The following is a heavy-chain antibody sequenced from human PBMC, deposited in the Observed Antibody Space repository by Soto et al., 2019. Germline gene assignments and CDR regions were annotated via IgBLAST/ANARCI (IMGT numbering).Heavy chain of an antibody. Sequence: EVQLLESGGGLVLPGGSLRLSCAASGFSFSRYALSWVRQAPGKGLEWVSSISGSGGSTYHAGSVKGRFTITRDSSTNTVYLQMNSLREDDTAVYYCAKYSSGTYYDGPFEMWGQGTMVTVSS. CDR1: GFSFSRYA. CDR3: AKYSSGTYYDGPFEM. J-gene: IGHJ3*02. V-gene: IGHV3-23*01. D-gene: IGHD1-26*01. CDR2: ISGSGGST.